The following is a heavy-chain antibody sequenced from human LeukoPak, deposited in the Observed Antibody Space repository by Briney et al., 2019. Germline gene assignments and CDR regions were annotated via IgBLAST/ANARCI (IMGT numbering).Heavy chain of an antibody. CDR2: IKRKTDAGTT. D-gene: IGHD7-27*01. J-gene: IGHJ4*02. CDR1: GFTFSDAW. CDR3: TTGNWGPY. Sequence: PGGSLRLSCAASGFTFSDAWMNWVRQAPGKGLEWVGRIKRKTDAGTTDYAAPVKARFTISRDDSKNTLFLQMNSLKTEDTAVYYCTTGNWGPYWGQGTLVTVSS. V-gene: IGHV3-15*07.